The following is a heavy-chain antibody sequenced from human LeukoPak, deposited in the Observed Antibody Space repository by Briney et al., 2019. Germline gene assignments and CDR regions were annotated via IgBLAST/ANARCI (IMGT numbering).Heavy chain of an antibody. CDR1: GYPFTTYP. J-gene: IGHJ4*02. Sequence: ASVKVSCKASGYPFTTYPISWVRQAPGQGLEWMGWIGTYKDNTNYAQKFQGRVTMTADASTGTTYMELRSLRSDDTAVYYCARHDYGEYGAYWGQGTLVTVSS. D-gene: IGHD4-17*01. CDR2: IGTYKDNT. V-gene: IGHV1-18*01. CDR3: ARHDYGEYGAY.